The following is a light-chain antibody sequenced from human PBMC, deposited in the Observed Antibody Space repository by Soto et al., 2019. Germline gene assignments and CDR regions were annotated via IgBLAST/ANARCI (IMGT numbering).Light chain of an antibody. CDR3: QKYDSAPRT. V-gene: IGKV1-27*01. CDR2: AAS. Sequence: DIQMTQSPPSLAASVGDRVTITCRASQGISNYLAWYQQKPGKVPKLLIYAASTLHSGVPSRCSGSGSGTDFTLTISRLQPEDVATYFCQKYDSAPRTFGGGTKVEIK. J-gene: IGKJ4*01. CDR1: QGISNY.